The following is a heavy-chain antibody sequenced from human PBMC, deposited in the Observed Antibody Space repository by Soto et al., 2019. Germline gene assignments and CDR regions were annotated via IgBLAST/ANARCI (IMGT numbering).Heavy chain of an antibody. Sequence: SETLSLTCTVSGGSISSYYWSWIRQPPGKGLEWIGYIYYSGSTNYNPSLKSRVTISVGTSKNQFSLKLSSVTAADTAVYYCARDTLYYDILTGYPSPHGMDVWGQGTTVTVSS. V-gene: IGHV4-59*01. D-gene: IGHD3-9*01. CDR2: IYYSGST. J-gene: IGHJ6*02. CDR1: GGSISSYY. CDR3: ARDTLYYDILTGYPSPHGMDV.